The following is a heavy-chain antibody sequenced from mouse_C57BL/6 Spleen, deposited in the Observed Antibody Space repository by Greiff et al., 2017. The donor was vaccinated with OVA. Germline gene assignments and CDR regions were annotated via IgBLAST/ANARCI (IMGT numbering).Heavy chain of an antibody. D-gene: IGHD4-1*01. CDR1: GYAFSSSW. CDR2: IYPGDGDT. V-gene: IGHV1-82*01. J-gene: IGHJ4*01. CDR3: ARYWDSYAMDY. Sequence: VQLQQSGPELVKPGASVKISCKASGYAFSSSWMNWVKQRPGKGLEWIGRIYPGDGDTNYNRKFKGKATLTADKSSSTAYMQLSSLTSEDSAVYFCARYWDSYAMDYWGQGTSVTVSS.